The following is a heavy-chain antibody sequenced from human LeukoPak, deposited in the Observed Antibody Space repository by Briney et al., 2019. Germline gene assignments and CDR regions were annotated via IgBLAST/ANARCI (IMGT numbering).Heavy chain of an antibody. J-gene: IGHJ5*02. CDR1: GGSISSSSYY. Sequence: PSETLSLTCTVSGGSISSSSYYWGWIRQPPGKGLEWIGSIYYSGSTYYNPSLKSRVTISVDTSKNQFSLKLSSVTAADTAVYYCVRDHVSPGLSNWFDPWGQGTLVTVSS. CDR3: VRDHVSPGLSNWFDP. CDR2: IYYSGST. V-gene: IGHV4-39*02. D-gene: IGHD3-16*01.